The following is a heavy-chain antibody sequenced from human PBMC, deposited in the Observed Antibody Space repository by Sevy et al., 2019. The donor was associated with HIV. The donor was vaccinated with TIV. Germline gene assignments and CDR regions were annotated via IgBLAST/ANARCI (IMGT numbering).Heavy chain of an antibody. CDR2: ISASGPST. D-gene: IGHD2-15*01. CDR3: AKGYCSGGSCPRDYYYYGMDV. Sequence: GGSLRLSCAASGFTFSSYAMNWVRQAPGKGLEWVSSISASGPSTYYADSVEGRFTISRDNSKNTLYLQMNSLRGDDTAVYYCAKGYCSGGSCPRDYYYYGMDVWGQGTTVTVSS. J-gene: IGHJ6*02. CDR1: GFTFSSYA. V-gene: IGHV3-23*01.